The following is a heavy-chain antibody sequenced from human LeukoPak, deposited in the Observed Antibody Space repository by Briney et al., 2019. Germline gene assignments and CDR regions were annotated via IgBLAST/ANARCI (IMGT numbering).Heavy chain of an antibody. Sequence: SETLSLTCTVSGVSFNAYYWSWIRQSPGKGLEWIGEVSPGGYIKYNPSLKSRVTISVDTSESQLSLRLSSVTAADTAMYYCARIRCGHTGDLCYNHWAQGTLVTVSS. V-gene: IGHV4-34*01. CDR2: VSPGGYI. D-gene: IGHD2-8*02. J-gene: IGHJ5*02. CDR3: ARIRCGHTGDLCYNH. CDR1: GVSFNAYY.